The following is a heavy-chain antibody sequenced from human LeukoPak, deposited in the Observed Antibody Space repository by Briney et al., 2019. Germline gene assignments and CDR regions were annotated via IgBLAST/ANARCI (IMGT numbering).Heavy chain of an antibody. D-gene: IGHD3-22*01. CDR2: INHSGST. V-gene: IGHV4-34*01. Sequence: SETLSLTCAVYGGSFSGYYWSWIRQPPGKGLEWIGEINHSGSTNYNPSLKSRVTISVDTSKNQFSLKLSSVTAADTAVYYCAREVEYYDSSGYRPHAFDIWGQGTLVTVSS. CDR3: AREVEYYDSSGYRPHAFDI. CDR1: GGSFSGYY. J-gene: IGHJ3*02.